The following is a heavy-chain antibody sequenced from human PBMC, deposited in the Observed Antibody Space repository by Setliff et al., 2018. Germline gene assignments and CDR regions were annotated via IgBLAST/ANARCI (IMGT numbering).Heavy chain of an antibody. CDR1: GFNFITYG. J-gene: IGHJ4*02. V-gene: IGHV1-18*01. CDR2: ISPYSGET. Sequence: GASVKVSCKTSGFNFITYGFSWVRQAPGQGLEWMGWISPYSGETNNAQKFQDRLSVTADTSSKTIYMELRSLTSDDTAVYFCTTSRAPRVVLAADFVLWGQGTLVTVSS. CDR3: TTSRAPRVVLAADFVL. D-gene: IGHD2-21*01.